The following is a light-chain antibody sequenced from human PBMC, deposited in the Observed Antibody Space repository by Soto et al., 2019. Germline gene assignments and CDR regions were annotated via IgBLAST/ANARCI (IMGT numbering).Light chain of an antibody. Sequence: EIHMTQSASSLSASAGDRVTLACGSSQSISTYLNWYQQKPGKAPKLLIYATSTLQTGIPSRFSGSGSGTDFTLTISSLQPDDFETYYCQQNYYNPVTFGGGTKVDIK. CDR3: QQNYYNPVT. V-gene: IGKV1-39*01. CDR1: QSISTY. J-gene: IGKJ4*01. CDR2: ATS.